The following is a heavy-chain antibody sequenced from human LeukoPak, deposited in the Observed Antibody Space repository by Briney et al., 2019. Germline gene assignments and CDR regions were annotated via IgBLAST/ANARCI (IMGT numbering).Heavy chain of an antibody. V-gene: IGHV3-23*01. CDR1: GFTFSDYA. J-gene: IGHJ3*02. D-gene: IGHD1-26*01. Sequence: PGGSLRLSCAASGFTFSDYAMSWVRQTPGKGLEWVSVIINSGGTTYSADSVKGRFTISRDNSKNTLYLQMNSLRAEDTAVYYCAKEGGAFDIWGQGTMVTVSS. CDR3: AKEGGAFDI. CDR2: IINSGGTT.